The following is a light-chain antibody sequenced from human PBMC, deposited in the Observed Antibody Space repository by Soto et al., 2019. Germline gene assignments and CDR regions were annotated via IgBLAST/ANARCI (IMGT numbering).Light chain of an antibody. CDR2: EVT. J-gene: IGLJ2*01. CDR3: CSYESSGTFVV. CDR1: SSDIGSYNL. Sequence: QSVLTQPASVSGSPGQSITISCTGTSSDIGSYNLVSWYQQHPGKAPKLMIYEVTKRPSGIPHRFSGSKSGNTASLTISGLQTEDDADYYCCSYESSGTFVVFGGGTKVTVL. V-gene: IGLV2-23*02.